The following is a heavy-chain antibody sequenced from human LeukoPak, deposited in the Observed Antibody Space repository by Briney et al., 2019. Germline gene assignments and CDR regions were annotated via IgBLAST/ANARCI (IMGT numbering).Heavy chain of an antibody. Sequence: PGGSLRLSCAASGFTFSNAWMSWVRQAPGKGLEWVGRIKSKTDGGTTDYAAPVKGRFTISRDDSKNTLYLQMNSLRAEDTAVYYCARIAAAGFDYWGQGTLVTVSS. J-gene: IGHJ4*02. CDR2: IKSKTDGGTT. CDR3: ARIAAAGFDY. V-gene: IGHV3-15*01. D-gene: IGHD6-13*01. CDR1: GFTFSNAW.